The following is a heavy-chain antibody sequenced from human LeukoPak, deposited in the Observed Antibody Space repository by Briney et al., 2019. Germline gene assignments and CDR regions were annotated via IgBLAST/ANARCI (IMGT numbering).Heavy chain of an antibody. CDR2: IHYSGST. Sequence: SETLSLTCTVSGGSVSGGNYYCSWIRQSPGKGLEWIGYIHYSGSTVYNPSLKSRVTMSIDTSKNQFSLNLSSAAAADTAVYYCTRTGSTGGYWGQGTLVTVSS. V-gene: IGHV4-61*01. D-gene: IGHD1-7*01. J-gene: IGHJ4*02. CDR1: GGSVSGGNYY. CDR3: TRTGSTGGY.